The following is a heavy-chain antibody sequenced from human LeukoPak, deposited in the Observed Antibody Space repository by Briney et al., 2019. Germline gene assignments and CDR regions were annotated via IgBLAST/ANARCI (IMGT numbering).Heavy chain of an antibody. CDR2: IKQDGSEK. CDR1: GFTFSSYW. J-gene: IGHJ4*02. V-gene: IGHV3-7*01. Sequence: GGSLRLSCAASGFTFSSYWMSWVRQAPGKGLEWVANIKQDGSEKYYVDSVKGRFTISRDNAKNSLYLQMNSLRAEDTAVYYCARSIVVVVSQPRNFDYWGQGTLVTVSS. CDR3: ARSIVVVVSQPRNFDY. D-gene: IGHD2-15*01.